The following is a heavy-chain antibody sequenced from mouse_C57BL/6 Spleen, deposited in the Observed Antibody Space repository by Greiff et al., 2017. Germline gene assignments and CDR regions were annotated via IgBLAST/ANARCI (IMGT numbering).Heavy chain of an antibody. CDR1: GYTFTDYY. J-gene: IGHJ1*03. D-gene: IGHD2-14*01. V-gene: IGHV1-26*01. CDR3: ARRGYGWYFDV. CDR2: INPNNGGT. Sequence: VQLQQSGPELVKPGASVKISCKASGYTFTDYYMNWVKQSNGKSLEWIGDINPNNGGTSYNQKFKGKATLTVDKSSSTAYMELRSLTSEDSAVYYCARRGYGWYFDVWGTGTTVTVSS.